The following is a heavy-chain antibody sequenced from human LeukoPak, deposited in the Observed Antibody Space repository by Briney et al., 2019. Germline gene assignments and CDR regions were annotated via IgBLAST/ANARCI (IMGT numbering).Heavy chain of an antibody. CDR2: ISYDGSNK. D-gene: IGHD2-2*01. Sequence: TGRSLRLSCAASGFTFSSYAMHWVRQAPGKGLEWVAVISYDGSNKYYADSVKGRFTISRDNSKNTLYLQMNSLRAEDTAVYYCARDHIVVVPAAYYFDYWGQGTLVTVSS. CDR1: GFTFSSYA. J-gene: IGHJ4*02. V-gene: IGHV3-30-3*01. CDR3: ARDHIVVVPAAYYFDY.